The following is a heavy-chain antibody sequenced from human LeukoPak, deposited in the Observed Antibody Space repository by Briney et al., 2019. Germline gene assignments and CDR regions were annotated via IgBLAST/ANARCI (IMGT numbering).Heavy chain of an antibody. CDR2: ISGSGDST. V-gene: IGHV3-23*01. J-gene: IGHJ6*03. Sequence: PGGSLRLSCAASGFTFSNYAMRWVRQAPGKGLEWVSGISGSGDSTYYADSVKGRFTISRDNSKNTLYLQMNSLRAEDTAVYYCAKAHHPLLLWFGELDMDVWGKGTTVTISS. D-gene: IGHD3-10*01. CDR1: GFTFSNYA. CDR3: AKAHHPLLLWFGELDMDV.